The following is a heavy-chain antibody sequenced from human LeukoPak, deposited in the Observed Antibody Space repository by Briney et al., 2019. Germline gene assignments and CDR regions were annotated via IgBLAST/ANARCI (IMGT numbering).Heavy chain of an antibody. CDR3: ARGGVYYYDSSGPDY. J-gene: IGHJ4*02. Sequence: ASVEVSCKASGYTFTSYGISWVRQAPGQGLEWMGWISAYNGNTNYAQKLQGRVTMTTDTSTSTAYMELRSLRSDDTAVYYCARGGVYYYDSSGPDYWGQGTLVTVSS. V-gene: IGHV1-18*01. D-gene: IGHD3-22*01. CDR1: GYTFTSYG. CDR2: ISAYNGNT.